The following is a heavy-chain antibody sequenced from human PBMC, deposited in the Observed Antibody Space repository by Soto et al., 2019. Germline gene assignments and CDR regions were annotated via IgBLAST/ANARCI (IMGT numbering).Heavy chain of an antibody. CDR1: GYTFTSYY. V-gene: IGHV1-46*01. J-gene: IGHJ4*02. CDR3: ARDGHKWDFDY. CDR2: INPSDSRT. D-gene: IGHD1-26*01. Sequence: QVHLVQSGAEVKKPGASVQVSCKASGYTFTSYYILWVRQAPGQGLEWMGRINPSDSRTIYAQDFQGRVTVTRDTSTSRVYMELSTLRYDDTAVYYCARDGHKWDFDYWGQGTLVTVSS.